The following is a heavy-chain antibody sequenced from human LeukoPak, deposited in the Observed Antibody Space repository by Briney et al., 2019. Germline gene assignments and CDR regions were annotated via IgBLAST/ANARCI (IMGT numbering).Heavy chain of an antibody. CDR2: IYYSGST. J-gene: IGHJ3*02. CDR1: GGSINNYY. V-gene: IGHV4-59*01. CDR3: ARAVRDRKYGYAFDI. D-gene: IGHD4-17*01. Sequence: SETLSLTCTVSGGSINNYYWSWIRQPAGKGLEWIGYIYYSGSTNYNPSLKSRVTISVDTSKNQFPLKLHSVTAADTAVYYCARAVRDRKYGYAFDIWGQGTMVTVSS.